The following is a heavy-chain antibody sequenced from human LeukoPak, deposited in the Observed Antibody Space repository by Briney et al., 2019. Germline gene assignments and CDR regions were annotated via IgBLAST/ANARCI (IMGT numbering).Heavy chain of an antibody. CDR1: GFSFSDYY. V-gene: IGHV3-11*01. Sequence: GGSLRLSCAASGFSFSDYYMSWVRQAPGKGLEWISYITNSGSTIYYAESVKGRFTISRDDAKNSLYLQMNNLRAEDTAVYYCARDRDCGTTTCSVDYWGQRTLVTVSS. J-gene: IGHJ4*02. CDR3: ARDRDCGTTTCSVDY. D-gene: IGHD2-2*01. CDR2: ITNSGSTI.